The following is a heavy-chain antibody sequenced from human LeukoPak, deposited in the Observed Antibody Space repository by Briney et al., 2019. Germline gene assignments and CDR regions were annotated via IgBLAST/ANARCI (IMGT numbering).Heavy chain of an antibody. V-gene: IGHV3-49*04. CDR3: TRDYYDSSGYYPNDN. Sequence: PGGSLRLSCTASGFTFGDYGMNWVRQAPGKGLEWVGFIRGKAYGGTTEYAAAVKGRFTISRDDSKSIAYLQMNSLKTGDTAVYYCTRDYYDSSGYYPNDNWGQGTLVTVSS. CDR1: GFTFGDYG. CDR2: IRGKAYGGTT. J-gene: IGHJ4*02. D-gene: IGHD3-22*01.